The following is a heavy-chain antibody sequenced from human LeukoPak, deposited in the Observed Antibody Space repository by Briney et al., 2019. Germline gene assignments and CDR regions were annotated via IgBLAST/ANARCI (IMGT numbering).Heavy chain of an antibody. Sequence: SVKVSCKASGGTFSSYAISWVRQAPGQGLEWMGGIIPIFGTANYAQKFQGRVTITTDESTSTAYMELSSLRSEDTAVYYCARGDLNVVPAAHNYYYYMDVWGKGTTVTVSS. CDR1: GGTFSSYA. V-gene: IGHV1-69*05. J-gene: IGHJ6*03. D-gene: IGHD2-2*01. CDR2: IIPIFGTA. CDR3: ARGDLNVVPAAHNYYYYMDV.